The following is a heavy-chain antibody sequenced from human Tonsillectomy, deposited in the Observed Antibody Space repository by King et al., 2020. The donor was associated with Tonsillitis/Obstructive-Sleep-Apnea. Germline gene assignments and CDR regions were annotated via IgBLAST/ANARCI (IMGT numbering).Heavy chain of an antibody. D-gene: IGHD5-18*01. CDR1: GFTFSNYA. CDR2: ISYDGSNK. Sequence: VQLVESGGGVVQPGRSLTLSCAASGFTFSNYAMHWVRQAPGKGLEWVAVISYDGSNKYYADSVKGRFTISRDNSKNTPYLQMNSLRAEDTAVYYCARESGIQLWSTPPDSFDIWGQGTMVTVSS. V-gene: IGHV3-30-3*01. CDR3: ARESGIQLWSTPPDSFDI. J-gene: IGHJ3*02.